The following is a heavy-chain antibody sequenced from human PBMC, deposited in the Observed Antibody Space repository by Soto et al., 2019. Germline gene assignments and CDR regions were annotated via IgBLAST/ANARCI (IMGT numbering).Heavy chain of an antibody. J-gene: IGHJ6*02. CDR3: ARTTGELVYKGYYYYGMDA. V-gene: IGHV1-18*01. D-gene: IGHD3-10*01. CDR1: GYTFINYG. Sequence: ASVKVSCKTSGYTFINYGISWVRQAPGQGPEWMGWISPYNDDTKYAQKFQGRVTITADKSTSTAYMELKSLRSEDTAVYYCARTTGELVYKGYYYYGMDAWGQGTTVTVSS. CDR2: ISPYNDDT.